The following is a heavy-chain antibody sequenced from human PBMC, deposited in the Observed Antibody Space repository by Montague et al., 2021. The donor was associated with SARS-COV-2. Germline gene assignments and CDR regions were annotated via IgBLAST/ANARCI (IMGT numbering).Heavy chain of an antibody. CDR2: IYDSGST. Sequence: SETPSLTCIVSGSPVRSYYWSWIRQPPGKGLEWIGYIYDSGSTNXNPSLKSRVTISVDTSKNQFSLKLSSVTAADTAVYYCARENTVTTFGGPYYIDSWGQGTLVTVSA. D-gene: IGHD4-17*01. V-gene: IGHV4-59*02. CDR3: ARENTVTTFGGPYYIDS. J-gene: IGHJ4*02. CDR1: GSPVRSYY.